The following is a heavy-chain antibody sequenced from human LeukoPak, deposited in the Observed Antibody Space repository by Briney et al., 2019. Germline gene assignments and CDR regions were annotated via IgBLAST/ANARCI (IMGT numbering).Heavy chain of an antibody. J-gene: IGHJ5*02. V-gene: IGHV3-11*04. CDR2: ISTTSGTV. Sequence: PGGSLRLSCEASRFIFSDYYMTWVRQAPGKGLEWISYISTTSGTVYYADSAKGRFTISRDNSKNTLYLQMNSLRAEDTAVYYCAKDPRAYSSGPTRFDPWGQGTLVTVSS. CDR1: RFIFSDYY. D-gene: IGHD6-19*01. CDR3: AKDPRAYSSGPTRFDP.